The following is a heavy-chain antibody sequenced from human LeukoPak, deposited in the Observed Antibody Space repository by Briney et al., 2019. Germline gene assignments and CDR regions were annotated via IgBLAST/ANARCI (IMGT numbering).Heavy chain of an antibody. CDR3: AREGVLGGDYGDCLDY. CDR2: INHSGST. Sequence: SETLSLTCAVYGGSFSGYYWSWIRQPPGKGLEWIGEINHSGSTNYNPSLKSRVTMSVDTSKNRFSLKLSSVTAADTAVCYCAREGVLGGDYGDCLDYWGQGTLVTVSS. D-gene: IGHD4-17*01. CDR1: GGSFSGYY. J-gene: IGHJ4*02. V-gene: IGHV4-34*01.